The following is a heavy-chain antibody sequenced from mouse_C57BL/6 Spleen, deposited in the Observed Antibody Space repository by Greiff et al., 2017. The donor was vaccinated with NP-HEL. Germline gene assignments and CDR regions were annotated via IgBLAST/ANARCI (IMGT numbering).Heavy chain of an antibody. J-gene: IGHJ2*01. CDR3: ARGTGTGY. Sequence: VQLQESGPELVKPGASVKISCKASGYAFSSSWMNWVKQRPGQGLEWIGRIYPGDGDTNYNGKFKGKATLTADKSSSTAYMQLSSLTSEDSAVYFCARGTGTGYWGQGTTLTVSS. CDR1: GYAFSSSW. D-gene: IGHD4-1*01. V-gene: IGHV1-82*01. CDR2: IYPGDGDT.